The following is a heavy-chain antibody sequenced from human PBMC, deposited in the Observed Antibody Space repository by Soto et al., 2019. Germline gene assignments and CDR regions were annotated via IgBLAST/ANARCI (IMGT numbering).Heavy chain of an antibody. Sequence: SETLSLTCTVSGDSISTYDWSWVRQPPGKGLEWIGYIYYTGRTSYNPSLRSRVTISVDTSNNQIFLRLRSVTAADTGVYYCARGYYYDTIVYPLQDYWGQGTLVTVS. CDR1: GDSISTYD. CDR2: IYYTGRT. V-gene: IGHV4-59*01. CDR3: ARGYYYDTIVYPLQDY. J-gene: IGHJ4*02. D-gene: IGHD3-22*01.